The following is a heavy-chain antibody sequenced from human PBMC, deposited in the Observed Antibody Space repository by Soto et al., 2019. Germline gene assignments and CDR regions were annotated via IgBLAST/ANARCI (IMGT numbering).Heavy chain of an antibody. V-gene: IGHV1-18*01. CDR1: GHTYTIYG. J-gene: IGHJ4*02. CDR2: ISAYNGNT. D-gene: IGHD2-21*02. CDR3: ARDALAYCGGDCYFDY. Sequence: SLKVYCNTSGHTYTIYGISWVRQKPGQGLEWMGWISAYNGNTNYAQKLQGRVTMTTDTSTSTAYMELRSLRSDDTAVYYCARDALAYCGGDCYFDYWGQGTLVTVFS.